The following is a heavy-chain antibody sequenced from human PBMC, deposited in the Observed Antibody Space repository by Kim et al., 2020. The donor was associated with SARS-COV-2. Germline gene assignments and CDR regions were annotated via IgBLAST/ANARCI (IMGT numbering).Heavy chain of an antibody. V-gene: IGHV3-21*01. CDR1: GFSFEIYS. D-gene: IGHD3-16*01. J-gene: IGHJ6*02. Sequence: GGSLRLSCAASGFSFEIYSINWVHQAPGKCLEWVAFISRTRSDLYYADSVRGRFTISRDNAENSAFLQMNNLRTEDTAVYFCAKERRRFDFSNAYFTAVGMDVWGQGATVIVSS. CDR2: ISRTRSDL. CDR3: AKERRRFDFSNAYFTAVGMDV.